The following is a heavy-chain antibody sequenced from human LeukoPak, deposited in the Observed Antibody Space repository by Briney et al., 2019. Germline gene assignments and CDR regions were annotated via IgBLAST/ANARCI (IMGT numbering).Heavy chain of an antibody. CDR2: LLDSVNT. CDR3: ATIKRGSIYGYFDF. Sequence: SEPLSLTCTVSGGSISSHYWSWIRQPPGKGLEWIAYLLDSVNTKENPSLNSRLTLSADTSKSQFSLRLSSVTAADTAVYYCATIKRGSIYGYFDFWGQGIKVTVSS. V-gene: IGHV4-59*11. J-gene: IGHJ4*02. CDR1: GGSISSHY. D-gene: IGHD5-18*01.